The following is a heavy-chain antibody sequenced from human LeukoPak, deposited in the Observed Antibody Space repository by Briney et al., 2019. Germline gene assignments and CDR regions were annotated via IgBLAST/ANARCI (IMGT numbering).Heavy chain of an antibody. CDR1: GFTFSSYT. Sequence: PGGSLRLSCAASGFTFSSYTMNWVRQAPGKGLEWVSSISSSSSYIYYADSVKGRFTISRDNSKNTLYLQMGSLRAEDMAVYYCARDTPMGSDYWGQGTLVTVSS. J-gene: IGHJ4*02. CDR2: ISSSSSYI. D-gene: IGHD5-18*01. CDR3: ARDTPMGSDY. V-gene: IGHV3-21*01.